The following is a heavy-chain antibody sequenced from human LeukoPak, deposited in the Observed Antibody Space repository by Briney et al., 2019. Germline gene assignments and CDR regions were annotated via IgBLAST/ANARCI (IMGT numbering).Heavy chain of an antibody. CDR1: DASISSYS. CDR3: ARNSSSSWGYYSMDV. V-gene: IGHV4-59*01. D-gene: IGHD6-13*01. CDR2: IYNSATT. Sequence: SETLSLTCSVSDASISSYSWSWIRQTPGKGLEWIGYIYNSATTNYNPSLKSRLTISVDTSKNQISLKLTSVTAADTAVYYCARNSSSSWGYYSMDVWGKGTTVTVSS. J-gene: IGHJ6*03.